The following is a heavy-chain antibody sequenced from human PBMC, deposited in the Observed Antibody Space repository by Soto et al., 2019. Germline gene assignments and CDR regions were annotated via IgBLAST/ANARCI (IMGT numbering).Heavy chain of an antibody. J-gene: IGHJ1*01. CDR1: GFTFSSYW. V-gene: IGHV3-7*02. D-gene: IGHD6-19*01. Sequence: EVQLVESGGGLVQPGGSLRLSCAASGFTFSSYWMSWVRQAPGKGLEWVANIKQDGSEKYYVDSVKGRFTISRDNAKNSLYLQMSSMRAEDTAVYYCANYAGAGNEYFQHWGQGTLVTVSS. CDR3: ANYAGAGNEYFQH. CDR2: IKQDGSEK.